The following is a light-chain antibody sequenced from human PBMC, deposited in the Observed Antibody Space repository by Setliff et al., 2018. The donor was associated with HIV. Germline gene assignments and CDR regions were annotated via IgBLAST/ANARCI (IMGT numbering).Light chain of an antibody. J-gene: IGLJ1*01. CDR1: SSDVGSYNL. CDR2: EVS. V-gene: IGLV2-23*02. Sequence: QSALTQPASVSGSPGQSITISCTGTSSDVGSYNLVSWYQQHTGKAPKLMIYEVSKRPSGVSNRFSGSKSGNTASLTISGLQAEDEADYYCCSYAGSSTFSYVFGTGTRSPS. CDR3: CSYAGSSTFSYV.